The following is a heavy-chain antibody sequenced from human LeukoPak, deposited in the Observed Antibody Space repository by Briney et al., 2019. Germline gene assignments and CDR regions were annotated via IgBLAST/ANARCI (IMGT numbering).Heavy chain of an antibody. CDR2: INPSGGST. CDR3: ARGVVVVVAANLFFDY. D-gene: IGHD2-15*01. CDR1: GYTFTSYY. V-gene: IGHV1-46*01. J-gene: IGHJ4*02. Sequence: GASVKVSCKASGYTFTSYYMHWVRQAPGQGLEWMGIINPSGGSTSYAQKFQGRVTMTRDTSTSTVYMELSSLRSEDTAVYYCARGVVVVVAANLFFDYWGQGTWSPSPQ.